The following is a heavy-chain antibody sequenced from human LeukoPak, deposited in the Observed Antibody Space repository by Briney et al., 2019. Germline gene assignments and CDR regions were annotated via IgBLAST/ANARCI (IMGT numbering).Heavy chain of an antibody. Sequence: SQTLSLTCTVSGGSISSSSYYWGWIRQTPGKGLEWIGSIYYSGSTYYNPSLKSRVTISVDTSKNQFSLKLSSVTAADTAVYYCASVFRNGSCYLGDWGQGTLVTVSS. CDR1: GGSISSSSYY. J-gene: IGHJ4*02. CDR3: ASVFRNGSCYLGD. V-gene: IGHV4-39*07. D-gene: IGHD2-15*01. CDR2: IYYSGST.